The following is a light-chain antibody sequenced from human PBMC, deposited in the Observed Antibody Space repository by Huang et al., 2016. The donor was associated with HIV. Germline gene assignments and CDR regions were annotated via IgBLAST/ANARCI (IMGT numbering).Light chain of an antibody. CDR1: QDLTNY. Sequence: DIQMTQSPSSLSASVVDRVTITCRASQDLTNYLAWYQLKPGKVPKVLIHATSTLQSGFPPRFSGSGSWTDFTLTISSLQPEDVGLYFCQKYDSSPRTFGQGTKVEIK. V-gene: IGKV1-27*01. CDR2: ATS. J-gene: IGKJ1*01. CDR3: QKYDSSPRT.